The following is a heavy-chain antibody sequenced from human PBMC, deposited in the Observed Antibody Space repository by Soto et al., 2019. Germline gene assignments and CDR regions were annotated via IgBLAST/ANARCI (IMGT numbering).Heavy chain of an antibody. D-gene: IGHD6-19*01. CDR2: INGGGSIT. Sequence: EVQLVESGGGLVQPGGSLRLSCAASGFTFSSYWMHWVRQAPGKGLVWVSRINGGGSITNYADSVKGRFTISRDNAENTLYLQVNSLTVEDTAVYYCARGGSGVYGLDIWGQGTVVTVSS. J-gene: IGHJ3*02. CDR1: GFTFSSYW. CDR3: ARGGSGVYGLDI. V-gene: IGHV3-74*01.